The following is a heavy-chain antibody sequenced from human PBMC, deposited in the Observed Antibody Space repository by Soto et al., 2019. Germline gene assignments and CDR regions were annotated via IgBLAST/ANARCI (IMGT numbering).Heavy chain of an antibody. CDR1: GFTFSSYA. J-gene: IGHJ4*02. CDR3: AKVLRGGAMPGPGY. D-gene: IGHD3-16*01. Sequence: EVQLLESGGGLVQPGGSLRLSCAASGFTFSSYAMSWVRQAPGKGLEWVSAISGSGGSTYYADSVKGRFTISRDNSKNTLYLQMNRLRAGDRAVYYCAKVLRGGAMPGPGYWGQGTLVTVSS. V-gene: IGHV3-23*01. CDR2: ISGSGGST.